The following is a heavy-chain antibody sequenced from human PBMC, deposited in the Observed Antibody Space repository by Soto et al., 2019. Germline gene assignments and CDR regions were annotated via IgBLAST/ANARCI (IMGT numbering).Heavy chain of an antibody. V-gene: IGHV3-48*02. D-gene: IGHD3-10*01. J-gene: IGHJ5*02. CDR1: GFSSSRYA. CDR3: ARDAIGDATNWFDP. Sequence: EVRLVESGGASVKPGGSLRLSCAASGFSSSRYAMSWVGQAPGKGLEWISYISMSGTTMFYADSVRGRFTISRDNAQKSLFLEMNSLRDDDTATYFCARDAIGDATNWFDPWGQGTLVTVSS. CDR2: ISMSGTTM.